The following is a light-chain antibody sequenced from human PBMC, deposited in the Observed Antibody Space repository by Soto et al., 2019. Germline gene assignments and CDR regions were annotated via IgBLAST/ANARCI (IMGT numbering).Light chain of an antibody. V-gene: IGKV1-33*01. Sequence: DIQMTQSPSSLSASVGDRVTITCQASQDISNYLNWFQQKPGKAPKLLIYDASNLETGVPSRFSGSGRGTDFTFTITSLQPEDIATYYCQQYDNLPLTFGGGTKVEIK. CDR3: QQYDNLPLT. CDR2: DAS. J-gene: IGKJ4*01. CDR1: QDISNY.